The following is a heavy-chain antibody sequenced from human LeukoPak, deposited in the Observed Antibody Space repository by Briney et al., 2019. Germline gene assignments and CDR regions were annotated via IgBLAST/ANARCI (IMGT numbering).Heavy chain of an antibody. CDR2: IYPGYSDT. J-gene: IGHJ4*02. D-gene: IGHD1-26*01. V-gene: IGHV5-51*01. Sequence: GESLKISCKGSGYSFTYYWIGWGRQMPGEGLELMVIIYPGYSDTRYSPSFQGQVTISADRSITTAYLQWSSLKASDTAMYFCARGSIVGSTKNYFDYWGQGTLVTVSS. CDR3: ARGSIVGSTKNYFDY. CDR1: GYSFTYYW.